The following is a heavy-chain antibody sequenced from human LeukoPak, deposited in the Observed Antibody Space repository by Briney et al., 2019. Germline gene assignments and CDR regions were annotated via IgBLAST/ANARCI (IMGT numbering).Heavy chain of an antibody. CDR2: ISSSGSTI. D-gene: IGHD3-16*02. CDR1: GFTFSSYE. V-gene: IGHV3-48*03. J-gene: IGHJ4*02. Sequence: QPGGSLRLSCAASGFTFSSYEMNWVRQAPGKGLELVSYISSSGSTIYYADSVKGRFTISRDNAKNSLYLQMNSLRAEDTAVYYCARGYYDYVWGSYRTGRAFDYWGQGTLVTVSS. CDR3: ARGYYDYVWGSYRTGRAFDY.